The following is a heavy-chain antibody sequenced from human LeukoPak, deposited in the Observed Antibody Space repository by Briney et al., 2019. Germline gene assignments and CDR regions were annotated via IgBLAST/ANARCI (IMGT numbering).Heavy chain of an antibody. Sequence: GGSLRLSCAASGFIVSSNYMNWVRQAPGKGLEWVSVIYTDGSTYYADSVKGRFTISRDISRNTVHLQMNSLRAEDTAVYYCARDKGGELLNYWGQGTLVTVSS. V-gene: IGHV3-53*01. J-gene: IGHJ4*02. D-gene: IGHD1-26*01. CDR2: IYTDGST. CDR3: ARDKGGELLNY. CDR1: GFIVSSNY.